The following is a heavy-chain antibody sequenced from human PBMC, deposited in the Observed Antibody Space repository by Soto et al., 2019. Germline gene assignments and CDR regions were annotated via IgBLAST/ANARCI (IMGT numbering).Heavy chain of an antibody. Sequence: EEQLLESGGGLVQPGGSLRLSCAASGFTFSSYAMGWVRQAPGKGLEWVSGISGSGGTPYYADSVKGRFTISRDNSKNTLYLQVSSLRAEDKALYLCAKEDAVITARSYYEFYGMDVWGQGTTVNRSS. CDR1: GFTFSSYA. CDR2: ISGSGGTP. V-gene: IGHV3-23*01. J-gene: IGHJ6*01. CDR3: AKEDAVITARSYYEFYGMDV. D-gene: IGHD6-6*01.